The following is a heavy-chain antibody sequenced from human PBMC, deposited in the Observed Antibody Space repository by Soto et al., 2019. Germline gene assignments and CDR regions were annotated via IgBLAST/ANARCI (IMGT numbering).Heavy chain of an antibody. CDR3: VRGKEAGIWFDP. CDR2: INADNGYT. V-gene: IGHV1-3*01. J-gene: IGHJ5*02. Sequence: QVQLVQSGAEVKKPGASVKVSCKASGNLFIHQSIHWVRQAPGQRLEWMGWINADNGYTKYSEKFQGRVTITWDTSATTAYMDLSRLNSEDTAMYYCVRGKEAGIWFDPWGQGTLVTVSS. D-gene: IGHD1-26*01. CDR1: GNLFIHQS.